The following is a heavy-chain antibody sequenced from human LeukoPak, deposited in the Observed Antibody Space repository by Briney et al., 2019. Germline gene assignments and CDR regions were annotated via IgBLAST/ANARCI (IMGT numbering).Heavy chain of an antibody. CDR2: ISAYNGNT. J-gene: IGHJ4*02. CDR3: ARGRQLWYVDY. D-gene: IGHD5-18*01. V-gene: IGHV1-18*01. CDR1: GYTFTSYG. Sequence: ASVKVSCKPSGYTFTSYGIRWVRQAPGQGLEWMGWISAYNGNTNYAQKLQRKVTMTTDTSTSTAYMELRSLRSDDTAVYYCARGRQLWYVDYWGQGTLVTVSS.